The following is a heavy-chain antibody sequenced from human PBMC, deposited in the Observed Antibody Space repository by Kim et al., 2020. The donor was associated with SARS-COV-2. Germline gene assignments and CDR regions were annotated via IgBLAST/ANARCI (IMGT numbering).Heavy chain of an antibody. Sequence: GGSLRLSCVVSGFNFATNWMSWVRQAPGKGLEWVAKIKEDGTEKYYVESVEGRFTISRDNAKNSLFLQMNSLSAEDTAVYYCTGDRQYSLDYWGQGTLVSVPS. J-gene: IGHJ4*02. V-gene: IGHV3-7*01. CDR3: TGDRQYSLDY. D-gene: IGHD2-15*01. CDR2: IKEDGTEK. CDR1: GFNFATNW.